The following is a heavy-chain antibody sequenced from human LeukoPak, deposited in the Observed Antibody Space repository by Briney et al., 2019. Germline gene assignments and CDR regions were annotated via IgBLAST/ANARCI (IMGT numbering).Heavy chain of an antibody. D-gene: IGHD6-13*01. Sequence: GGSLRLSCAASGFTFSTYSMNWVRQAPGKGLEWVSSITSSSSYIYYADSVKGRFTISRDNAKNSLYLQMNSLRAEDTAVYYCARGSYITSWYMDSWGQGTLVTVSS. CDR3: ARGSYITSWYMDS. CDR1: GFTFSTYS. V-gene: IGHV3-21*01. J-gene: IGHJ4*02. CDR2: ITSSSSYI.